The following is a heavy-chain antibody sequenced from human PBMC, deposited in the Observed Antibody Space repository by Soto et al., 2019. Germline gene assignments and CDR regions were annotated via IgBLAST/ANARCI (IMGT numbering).Heavy chain of an antibody. CDR3: VRVLRDGQTGYGMYV. V-gene: IGHV3-7*03. Sequence: PGGSLRLSCAASGFTFSSYGMHWVRQAPGKGLEWVANINQGGSEKFYVDSVKGRFTISRDNAKNSLYLQMTSLRAEDTAVYYCVRVLRDGQTGYGMYVCGQGTTVTVS. J-gene: IGHJ6*02. CDR2: INQGGSEK. CDR1: GFTFSSYG.